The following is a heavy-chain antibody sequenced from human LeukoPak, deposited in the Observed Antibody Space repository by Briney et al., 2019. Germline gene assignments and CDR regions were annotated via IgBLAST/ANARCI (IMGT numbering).Heavy chain of an antibody. V-gene: IGHV1-2*02. J-gene: IGHJ4*02. CDR2: INPNSGGT. Sequence: ASVKVSCKASGYTLTGYYMHWVRQAPGQGLEWMGWINPNSGGTNYAQKFQGRVTMTRDTSISTAYMELSRLRTDDTAVYYCARFSVVTPLDYWGQGTLVTVSS. D-gene: IGHD4-23*01. CDR1: GYTLTGYY. CDR3: ARFSVVTPLDY.